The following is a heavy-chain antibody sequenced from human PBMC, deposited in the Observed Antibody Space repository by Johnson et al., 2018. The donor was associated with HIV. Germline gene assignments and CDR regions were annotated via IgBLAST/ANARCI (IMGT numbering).Heavy chain of an antibody. D-gene: IGHD3-10*01. Sequence: VQLVESGGGLVQPGGSLRVSCAASGFSVSSNYMSWVRQAPGKGLEWVSVIYSGGSTYYKDSVKGRFTISRDNSKNKLYLQMNSLRAEDTAVHYCAKSTQASIVRESGPYGAFHIWGQGTMVTVSS. CDR3: AKSTQASIVRESGPYGAFHI. V-gene: IGHV3-66*02. CDR2: IYSGGST. CDR1: GFSVSSNY. J-gene: IGHJ3*02.